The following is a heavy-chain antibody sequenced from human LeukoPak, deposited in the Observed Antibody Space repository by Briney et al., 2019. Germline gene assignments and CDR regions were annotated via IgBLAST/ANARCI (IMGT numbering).Heavy chain of an antibody. J-gene: IGHJ4*02. V-gene: IGHV3-23*01. CDR3: AKKGRGTWSFDY. CDR1: GFTFSSYA. CDR2: ISGGGVGT. D-gene: IGHD6-13*01. Sequence: GGSLRLSCAASGFTFSSYAVSWVRQAPGKGLEWVSAISGGGVGTYYADSVKGRFTISRDNSKNTLFLQMNSLRAEDTAVYYCAKKGRGTWSFDYWGQGTLATVSS.